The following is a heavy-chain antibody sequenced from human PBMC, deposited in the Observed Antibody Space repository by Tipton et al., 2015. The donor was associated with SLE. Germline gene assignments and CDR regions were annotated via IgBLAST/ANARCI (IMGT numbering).Heavy chain of an antibody. CDR3: ARSYYYDSSAYSLSLDP. Sequence: TLSLTCAVYGGSFSGYYWGWIRQPPGKGLEWIGSIYYSGSTYYNPSLKSRVTISVDTSKNQFSLKLSSVTAADTAMYYCARSYYYDSSAYSLSLDPWGQGTLVTVSS. J-gene: IGHJ5*02. D-gene: IGHD3-22*01. CDR1: GGSFSGYY. V-gene: IGHV4-39*01. CDR2: IYYSGST.